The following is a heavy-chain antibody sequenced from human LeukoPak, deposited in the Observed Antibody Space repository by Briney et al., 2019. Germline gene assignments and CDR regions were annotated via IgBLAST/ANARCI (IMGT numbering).Heavy chain of an antibody. CDR1: GGSTGSDY. J-gene: IGHJ5*02. V-gene: IGHV4-59*08. CDR2: VYYSGVT. Sequence: SETLSLTCSVSGGSTGSDYWSWIRQPPGKGLEWIAYVYYSGVTSYNPSLKSRVAISIDTSKNQFSLNLTSVTAADTAVYYCASSWYFWFDPWGQGTLVTVSS. CDR3: ASSWYFWFDP. D-gene: IGHD6-13*01.